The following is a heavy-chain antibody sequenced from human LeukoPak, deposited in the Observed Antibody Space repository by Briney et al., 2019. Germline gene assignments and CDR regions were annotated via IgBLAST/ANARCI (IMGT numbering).Heavy chain of an antibody. CDR2: IYYSGST. D-gene: IGHD6-19*01. J-gene: IGHJ4*02. CDR1: GGSISNYY. Sequence: SETLSLTCTVSGGSISNYYWSWIRQPPGKGLEWIGYIYYSGSTTYNPSLKSRVTISVDTSKNQFSLKLSSVTAADTAVYYCARGYSSGWYDYWGQGTLVTVSS. V-gene: IGHV4-59*01. CDR3: ARGYSSGWYDY.